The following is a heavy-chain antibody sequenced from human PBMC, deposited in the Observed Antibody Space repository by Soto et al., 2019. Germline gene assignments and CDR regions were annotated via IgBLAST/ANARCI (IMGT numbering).Heavy chain of an antibody. CDR1: GFTLDSYT. Sequence: GGSLRLSCAASGFTLDSYTMNWVRQAPGKGLEWVSSISTITNYMYYADSVKGRFTISGDNAQHSLYLQMNSLRAEDTAVYYCARDQYNWNYPTWFGPLRQGTLVTVSS. CDR3: ARDQYNWNYPTWFGP. J-gene: IGHJ5*02. V-gene: IGHV3-21*01. D-gene: IGHD1-7*01. CDR2: ISTITNYM.